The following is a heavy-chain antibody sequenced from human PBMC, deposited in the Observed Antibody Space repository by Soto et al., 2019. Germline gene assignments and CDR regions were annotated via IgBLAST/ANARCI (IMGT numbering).Heavy chain of an antibody. CDR1: GGSISSYY. CDR3: ARPFSTVTTDAFNI. Sequence: SDTLCLTCTVSGGSISSYYWSWIRQPPGKGLEWIGYIYHTGSTNYNPSLQSRVTISVDTSKNQFSLKLSSVTAADTAVYYCARPFSTVTTDAFNIWGQGTMVTVSS. J-gene: IGHJ3*02. D-gene: IGHD4-17*01. V-gene: IGHV4-59*08. CDR2: IYHTGST.